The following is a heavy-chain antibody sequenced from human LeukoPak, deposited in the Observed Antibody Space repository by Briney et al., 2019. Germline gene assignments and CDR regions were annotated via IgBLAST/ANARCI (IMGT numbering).Heavy chain of an antibody. CDR3: ARMVGGSPDS. Sequence: SQTLSLTCAISGDSVSSKSAAWNWIRQSPSRGLEWLGGTFYGSKWHSDYAVSVKSRITINPDTSKNQFSLQLNSVTPEDTGVYWCARMVGGSPDSWGQGTLVTVSS. V-gene: IGHV6-1*01. CDR2: TFYGSKWHS. D-gene: IGHD2-15*01. CDR1: GDSVSSKSAA. J-gene: IGHJ4*02.